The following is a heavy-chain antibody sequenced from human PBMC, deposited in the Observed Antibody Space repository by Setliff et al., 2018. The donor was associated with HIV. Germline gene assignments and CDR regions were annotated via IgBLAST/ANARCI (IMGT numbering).Heavy chain of an antibody. Sequence: SETLSLTCAVYGGSFSDHSWTWIRQPPGKGLEWIGEINQSGIINFNPSLKSRVTMPIDTPKNQFSLKLSSVTAADTAVYFCARGGGFWSGQLDYWGQGTLVTVSS. CDR3: ARGGGFWSGQLDY. J-gene: IGHJ4*02. CDR2: INQSGII. V-gene: IGHV4-34*01. CDR1: GGSFSDHS. D-gene: IGHD3-3*01.